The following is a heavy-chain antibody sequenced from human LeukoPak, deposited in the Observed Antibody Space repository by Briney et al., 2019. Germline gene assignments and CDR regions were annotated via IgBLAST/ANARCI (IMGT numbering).Heavy chain of an antibody. J-gene: IGHJ4*02. CDR1: GGSFSGYY. D-gene: IGHD5-18*01. V-gene: IGHV4-34*01. CDR2: INHSGST. CDR3: ARGSWIQPMGY. Sequence: SETLSLTCAVFGGSFSGYYWSWIRQPPGKGLEWIGEINHSGSTNYNPSLKSRVTISVDTSKNQFSLKLSSVTAADTAVYYCARGSWIQPMGYWGQGTLVTVSS.